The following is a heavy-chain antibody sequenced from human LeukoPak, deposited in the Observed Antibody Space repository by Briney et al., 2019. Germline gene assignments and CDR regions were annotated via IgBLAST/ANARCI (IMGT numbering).Heavy chain of an antibody. CDR2: ISSSGST. CDR1: GDSISSGDYY. D-gene: IGHD1-20*01. CDR3: ARHEEEDISTYKWNDGWFDP. V-gene: IGHV4-61*02. Sequence: SETLSLTCTVSGDSISSGDYYWSWIRQPAGKGLEWIGRISSSGSTNYNPSLKSRVTISVDTSKNQFSLKLSSVTAADTAVYYCARHEEEDISTYKWNDGWFDPWGQGTLVTVSS. J-gene: IGHJ5*02.